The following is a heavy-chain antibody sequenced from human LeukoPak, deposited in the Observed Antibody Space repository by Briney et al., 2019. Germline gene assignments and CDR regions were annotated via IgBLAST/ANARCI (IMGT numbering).Heavy chain of an antibody. J-gene: IGHJ5*02. CDR1: GFTFSGYG. Sequence: GRSLRLSCAASGFTFSGYGMHWVRQAPGKGLEWVAVIWHDGSNKYYADSVKGRFTISRDNSKNTLYLQMNSLRAEDTAVYYCARESGFGELYWFDPWGQGTLVTVSS. D-gene: IGHD3-10*01. CDR2: IWHDGSNK. CDR3: ARESGFGELYWFDP. V-gene: IGHV3-33*01.